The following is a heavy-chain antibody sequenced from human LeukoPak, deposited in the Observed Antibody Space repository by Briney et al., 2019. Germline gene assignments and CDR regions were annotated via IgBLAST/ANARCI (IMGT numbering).Heavy chain of an antibody. CDR3: AKDPSNSGYDYLYYFDY. D-gene: IGHD5-12*01. Sequence: ASVKVSCKASGYTFTGYYMHGVRQAPGQELEWMCWINPDNGGTNYAQKFQGTVTMTREMSISTAYMELSRLRSDDTAVYYCAKDPSNSGYDYLYYFDYWGRGTLVTVSS. CDR2: INPDNGGT. CDR1: GYTFTGYY. J-gene: IGHJ4*02. V-gene: IGHV1-2*02.